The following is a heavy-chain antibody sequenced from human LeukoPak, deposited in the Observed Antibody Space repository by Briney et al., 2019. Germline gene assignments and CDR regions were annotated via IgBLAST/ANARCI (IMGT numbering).Heavy chain of an antibody. CDR2: ISYDGSNK. CDR3: AKDPGARGGQGEYFQH. CDR1: GFTFSSYG. V-gene: IGHV3-30*18. J-gene: IGHJ1*01. D-gene: IGHD2-15*01. Sequence: PGGSLRLSCAASGFTFSSYGMHWVRPAPGKGLEWVAVISYDGSNKYYADSVKGRFTISRDNSKNTLYLQMNSLRAEDTAVYYCAKDPGARGGQGEYFQHWGQGTLVTVSS.